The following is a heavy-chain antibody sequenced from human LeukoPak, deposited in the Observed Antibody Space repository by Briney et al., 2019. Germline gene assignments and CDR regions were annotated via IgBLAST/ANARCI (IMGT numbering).Heavy chain of an antibody. CDR1: GGSISNYY. J-gene: IGHJ4*02. CDR2: VFYNGNT. CDR3: ARYVRGLMPTYFDY. Sequence: PSETLSLTCTVSGGSISNYYWTWIRQPPGKRLEWIGYVFYNGNTNYNPSLKSRATISVDTSKNQFSLKLNSVTAADTAVYYCARYVRGLMPTYFDYRGQGTLVTVSS. V-gene: IGHV4-59*01. D-gene: IGHD3-10*01.